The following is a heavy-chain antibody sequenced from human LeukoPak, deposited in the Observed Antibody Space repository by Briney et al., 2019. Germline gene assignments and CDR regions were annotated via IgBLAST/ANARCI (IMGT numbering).Heavy chain of an antibody. CDR2: ISYDRSNK. Sequence: PGRSLRLSCAASGFTFSSYAMHWVHQAPGKGLEWVAVISYDRSNKYYADSVKGRFTISRDNSKNTLYLQMNSLRAEDTAVYYCARGNPSLLHFDYWGQGTLVTVSS. J-gene: IGHJ4*02. V-gene: IGHV3-30*01. CDR1: GFTFSSYA. CDR3: ARGNPSLLHFDY.